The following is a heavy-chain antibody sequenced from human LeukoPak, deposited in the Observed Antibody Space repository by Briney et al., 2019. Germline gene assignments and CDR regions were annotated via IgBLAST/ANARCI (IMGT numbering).Heavy chain of an antibody. CDR1: GYTFTVYY. CDR3: ARLNLDTAYTYDY. CDR2: INPNSGGT. V-gene: IGHV1-2*02. Sequence: ASVKVSFKASGYTFTVYYMHWVRQAPGQGLEWMGWINPNSGGTNYAQKFQGRVTMTRDTSISTAYMELSRLRSDDTAVYYCARLNLDTAYTYDYWGQGTLVTVSS. J-gene: IGHJ4*02. D-gene: IGHD5-18*01.